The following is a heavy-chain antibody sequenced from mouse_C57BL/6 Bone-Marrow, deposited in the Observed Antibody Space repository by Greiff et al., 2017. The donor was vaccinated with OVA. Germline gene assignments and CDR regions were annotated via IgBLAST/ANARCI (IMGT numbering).Heavy chain of an antibody. J-gene: IGHJ3*01. Sequence: QVQLQQPGAELVMPGASVKLSCKASGYTFTSYWMHWVKQRPGQGLEWIGEIDPSDSYTNYTQKLKGKSTLTVDKSSSTAYMQLSSLTSEDSAVDYCAREYGSSYGFSYWGQGTLVTVSA. V-gene: IGHV1-69*01. D-gene: IGHD1-1*01. CDR1: GYTFTSYW. CDR3: AREYGSSYGFSY. CDR2: IDPSDSYT.